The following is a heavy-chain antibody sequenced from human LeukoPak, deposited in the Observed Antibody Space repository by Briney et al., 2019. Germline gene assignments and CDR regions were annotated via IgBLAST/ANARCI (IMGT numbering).Heavy chain of an antibody. J-gene: IGHJ4*02. CDR2: ISACDGNT. V-gene: IGHV1-18*01. CDR3: ARIGGGPVDTAMAFDY. D-gene: IGHD5-18*01. CDR1: GYTFTSYG. Sequence: WASVKVSCKASGYTFTSYGISWVRQAPGQGLEWMGWISACDGNTNYAQTLKGRVTMPTDTSTSTAYMELRSLRSDDPAVYYCARIGGGPVDTAMAFDYWGQGTLVTVSS.